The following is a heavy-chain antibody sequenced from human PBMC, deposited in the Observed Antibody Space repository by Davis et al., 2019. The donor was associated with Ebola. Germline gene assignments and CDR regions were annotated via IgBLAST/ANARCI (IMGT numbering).Heavy chain of an antibody. J-gene: IGHJ4*02. CDR1: GGSISSSSYY. CDR3: ARGQAAAATTY. CDR2: IYYSGST. D-gene: IGHD6-13*01. V-gene: IGHV4-39*01. Sequence: PSETLSLTCTVSGGSISSSSYYWGWIRQPPGKGLEWIGSIYYSGSTYYNPSLKSRVTISVDTSKNQFSLKLSSVTAADTAVYYCARGQAAAATTYWAQGTLVTVSS.